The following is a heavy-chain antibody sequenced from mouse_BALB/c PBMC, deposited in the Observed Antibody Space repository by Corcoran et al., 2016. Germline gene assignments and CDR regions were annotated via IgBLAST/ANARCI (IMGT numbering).Heavy chain of an antibody. D-gene: IGHD2-14*01. CDR3: ARMDYRYYFDY. J-gene: IGHJ2*01. CDR1: GYSFTDYI. CDR2: INPYYGST. V-gene: IGHV1-39*01. Sequence: EIQLQQTGPELVKPGASVKISCKASGYSFTDYIMLWVKQSHGKSLEWIGNINPYYGSTSYNLKFKGKATLTVDKSSSTAYMQLNSLTSEDSAVYYCARMDYRYYFDYWGQGTTLTVSS.